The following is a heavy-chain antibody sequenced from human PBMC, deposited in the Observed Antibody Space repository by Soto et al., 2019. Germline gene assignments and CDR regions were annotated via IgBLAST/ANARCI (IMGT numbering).Heavy chain of an antibody. D-gene: IGHD3-22*01. CDR1: GGTFSSYA. CDR3: ARDNYDSSGYFDY. Sequence: SVKVSCKASGGTFSSYAISWVRQAPGQGLEWMGGIIPIFGTANYAQKFQGRVTITADKSTSTAYMELSSLRSEDTAVYYCARDNYDSSGYFDYWGRGTLVTVSS. CDR2: IIPIFGTA. J-gene: IGHJ4*02. V-gene: IGHV1-69*06.